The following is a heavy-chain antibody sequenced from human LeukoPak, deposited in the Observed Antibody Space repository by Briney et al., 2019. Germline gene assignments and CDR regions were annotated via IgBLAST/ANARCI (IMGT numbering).Heavy chain of an antibody. CDR2: IRHDGNKK. V-gene: IGHV3-30*02. Sequence: GGTLRLSCAASGFIFSSHGMLWVRQAPGKGLDWVAFIRHDGNKKLYADSVKGRFTISRDNSKNTLYLYVNSLRPDDSAVYYCVKDNPLDYWGQGTLVIVSS. J-gene: IGHJ4*02. CDR1: GFIFSSHG. CDR3: VKDNPLDY.